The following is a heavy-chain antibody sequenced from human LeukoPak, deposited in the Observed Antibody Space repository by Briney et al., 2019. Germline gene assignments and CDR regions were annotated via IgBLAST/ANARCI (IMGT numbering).Heavy chain of an antibody. Sequence: PGGSLRLSCAASGFTFDDYAMHWVRQAPGKGLEWVSGISWNSGSIGYADSVKGRFTISRDNAKNSLYLQMNSLRAEDTALYYCAKAPGSSWHKTVDYWGQGTLVTVSS. CDR1: GFTFDDYA. J-gene: IGHJ4*02. V-gene: IGHV3-9*01. D-gene: IGHD6-13*01. CDR3: AKAPGSSWHKTVDY. CDR2: ISWNSGSI.